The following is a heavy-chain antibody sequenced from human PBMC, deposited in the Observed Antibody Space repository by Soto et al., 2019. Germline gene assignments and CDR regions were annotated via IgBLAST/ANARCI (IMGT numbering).Heavy chain of an antibody. CDR2: IYYSGST. CDR3: ARFAGSYDYGDSVYNWFDP. V-gene: IGHV4-31*03. CDR1: GGSISSGGYY. D-gene: IGHD4-17*01. Sequence: TSETLSLTCTVSGGSISSGGYYWSWIRQHPGKGLEWIGYIYYSGSTYYNPSLKSRVTISVDTSKNQFSLKLSSVTAADTAVYYCARFAGSYDYGDSVYNWFDPWGQGTLVTVSS. J-gene: IGHJ5*02.